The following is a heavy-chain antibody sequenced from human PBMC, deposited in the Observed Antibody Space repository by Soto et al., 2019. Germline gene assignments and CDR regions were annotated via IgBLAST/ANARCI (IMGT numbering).Heavy chain of an antibody. D-gene: IGHD3-22*01. J-gene: IGHJ4*02. V-gene: IGHV4-30-4*01. Sequence: SETLSLTCTVSGGSISSGDYYWSWIRQPPGKGLEWIGYIYYSGSTYYNPSLKSRVTISVDTSKNQFSLKLSSVTAADTAVYYXARGAPMYYYDSSGYVDYWGQGTLVTVSS. CDR1: GGSISSGDYY. CDR2: IYYSGST. CDR3: ARGAPMYYYDSSGYVDY.